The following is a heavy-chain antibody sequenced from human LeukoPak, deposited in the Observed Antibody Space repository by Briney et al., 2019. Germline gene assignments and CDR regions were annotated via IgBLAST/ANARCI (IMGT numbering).Heavy chain of an antibody. CDR2: ISWNSGSI. CDR1: GFTFSSYT. CDR3: AKGRESILWWPIDY. D-gene: IGHD2-21*01. Sequence: PGGSLRLSCAASGFTFSSYTFNWVRQAPGKGLEWVSGISWNSGSIGYADSVKGRFTISRDNAKNSLYLQMNSLRAEDMALYYCAKGRESILWWPIDYWGQGTLVTVSS. J-gene: IGHJ4*02. V-gene: IGHV3-9*03.